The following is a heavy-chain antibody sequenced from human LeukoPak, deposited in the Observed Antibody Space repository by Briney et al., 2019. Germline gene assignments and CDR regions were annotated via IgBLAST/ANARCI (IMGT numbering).Heavy chain of an antibody. CDR1: GYTFTSYG. CDR3: ASTTYCGGDWSPTQNWFDP. CDR2: ISAYNGNT. D-gene: IGHD2-21*02. V-gene: IGHV1-18*01. J-gene: IGHJ5*02. Sequence: ASVKVSCKASGYTFTSYGISWVRQAPGQGLEWMGWISAYNGNTNYAQKLQGRVTMTTDTSTSTAYRELRSLRSDDTAVYYCASTTYCGGDWSPTQNWFDPWGQGTLVTVSS.